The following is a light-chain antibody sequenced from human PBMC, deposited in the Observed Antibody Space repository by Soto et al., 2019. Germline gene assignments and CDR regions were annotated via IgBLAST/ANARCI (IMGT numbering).Light chain of an antibody. J-gene: IGKJ2*02. CDR2: DAS. CDR3: QQRSNWPLCT. Sequence: EIVLTQSPATLSLSPGERATLSCRASQSVSSYLAWYQQKPGQAPRLLIYDASNRATGIPARFSGSGSGTDFTHTISSLEPEDFAVYYCQQRSNWPLCTFGQGTKLEIK. V-gene: IGKV3-11*01. CDR1: QSVSSY.